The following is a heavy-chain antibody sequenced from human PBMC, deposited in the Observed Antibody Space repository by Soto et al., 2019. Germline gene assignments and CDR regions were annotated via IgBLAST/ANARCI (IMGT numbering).Heavy chain of an antibody. CDR1: GFTFSSYG. J-gene: IGHJ3*02. CDR2: IWYDGSNK. CDR3: ARDSGYGDYADAFDI. V-gene: IGHV3-33*01. Sequence: GGSLRLSCAASGFTFSSYGMHWVRQAPGKGLEWVAVIWYDGSNKYYADSVKGRFTISRDNSKNTLYLQMNSLRAEDTAVYYCARDSGYGDYADAFDIWGPGTMVTVSS. D-gene: IGHD4-17*01.